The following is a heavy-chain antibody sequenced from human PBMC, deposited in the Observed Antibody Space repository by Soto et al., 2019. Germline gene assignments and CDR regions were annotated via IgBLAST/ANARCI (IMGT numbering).Heavy chain of an antibody. CDR2: ITPKSGDT. Sequence: QVRLVQSGPEVRRPGASVTVSCKASGYTFTHYFIHWVRRAPGQGLEWMGYITPKSGDTHYSQTFRGRVSMTVDTSTDTASVGLSSLKSDDTAVYFCARVPGHKNSRGDFWGQGTPITVSS. CDR3: ARVPGHKNSRGDF. D-gene: IGHD3-10*01. V-gene: IGHV1-2*02. J-gene: IGHJ4*02. CDR1: GYTFTHYF.